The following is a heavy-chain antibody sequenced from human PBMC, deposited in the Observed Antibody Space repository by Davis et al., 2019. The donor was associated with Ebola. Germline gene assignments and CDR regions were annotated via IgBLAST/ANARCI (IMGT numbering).Heavy chain of an antibody. CDR1: GFNFDDFA. V-gene: IGHV3-74*01. CDR3: ARGSRYWYFDL. J-gene: IGHJ2*01. CDR2: INSDGSST. Sequence: GESLKISCAASGFNFDDFAMHWVRQGPGKGLVWVSRINSDGSSTSYADSVKGRFTISRDNAKNTVYLQMNSLRAEDTAVYYCARGSRYWYFDLWGRGTLVTVSS.